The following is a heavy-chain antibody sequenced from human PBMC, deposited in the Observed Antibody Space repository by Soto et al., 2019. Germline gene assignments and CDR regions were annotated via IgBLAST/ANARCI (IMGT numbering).Heavy chain of an antibody. J-gene: IGHJ1*01. Sequence: SETLSLTCAVSGDSIISIYHWAWVRRSPGRGLEWIASIYHSGTTYYTPSLESRVTTPIATTTNQFSLRLRAVTAADSAVYFCARTDNVGYYQHFGQGNLVTVSS. CDR3: ARTDNVGYYQH. CDR2: IYHSGTT. D-gene: IGHD3-3*01. CDR1: GDSIISIYH. V-gene: IGHV4-38-2*01.